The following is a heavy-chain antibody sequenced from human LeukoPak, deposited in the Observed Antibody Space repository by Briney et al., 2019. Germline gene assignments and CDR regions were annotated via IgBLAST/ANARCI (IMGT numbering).Heavy chain of an antibody. D-gene: IGHD3-10*01. V-gene: IGHV3-15*01. CDR3: NTGGYYFDY. CDR2: IKSRVDGETT. Sequence: GVSLRLSCAGSGFTFSNAWMNWVRQAPGKGLEWVGRIKSRVDGETTDYAAPVKGRFTISRDDSINTVYLQMNSLKTEDTATYYCNTGGYYFDYWGQGTLVTVSS. J-gene: IGHJ4*02. CDR1: GFTFSNAW.